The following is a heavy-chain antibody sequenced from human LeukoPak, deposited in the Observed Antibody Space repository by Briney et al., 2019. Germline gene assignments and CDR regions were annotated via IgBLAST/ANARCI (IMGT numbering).Heavy chain of an antibody. CDR3: ARDGGWQDDY. CDR1: GFTFTNHW. J-gene: IGHJ4*02. Sequence: PGGSLRLSCVTSGFTFTNHWMSWVRQAPGKGLEWVANIREDGGHTNYVDSVKGRFTISRDNAKNSLYLQMNSLRAEDTAVYYCARDGGWQDDYWGQGTLVTVSS. V-gene: IGHV3-7*01. D-gene: IGHD3-16*01. CDR2: IREDGGHT.